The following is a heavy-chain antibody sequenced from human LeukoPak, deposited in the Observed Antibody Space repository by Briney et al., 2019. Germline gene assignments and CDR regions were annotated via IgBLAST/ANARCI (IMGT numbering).Heavy chain of an antibody. J-gene: IGHJ4*02. CDR2: MNPNSGNT. Sequence: ASVKVSCKASGYTFTSNYIHWVRQATGQGLEWMGWMNPNSGNTGYAQKFQGRVTMTRNTSISTAYMELSSLRSEDTAVYYCARGLHSSGYYSRYNDYWGQGTLVTVSS. CDR3: ARGLHSSGYYSRYNDY. V-gene: IGHV1-8*02. CDR1: GYTFTSNY. D-gene: IGHD3-22*01.